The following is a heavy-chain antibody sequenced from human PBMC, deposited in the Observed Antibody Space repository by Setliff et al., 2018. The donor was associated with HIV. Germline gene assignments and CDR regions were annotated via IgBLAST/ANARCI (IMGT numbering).Heavy chain of an antibody. J-gene: IGHJ4*02. V-gene: IGHV5-51*01. CDR2: IYPGDSDT. CDR3: ARHADGCSNGICYMSDY. CDR1: GYNFTSFW. D-gene: IGHD2-8*01. Sequence: PGESLKISCQVSGYNFTSFWIGWVRQMPGKGLEWMGIIYPGDSDTSYSPSFQGQVSISVDKSVSTAYLQWSSLRASDTAMYYCARHADGCSNGICYMSDYWGQGTLVTVSS.